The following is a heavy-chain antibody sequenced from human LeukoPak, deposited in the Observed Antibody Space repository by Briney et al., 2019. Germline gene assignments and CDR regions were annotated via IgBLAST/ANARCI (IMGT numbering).Heavy chain of an antibody. CDR1: GDSISSYY. J-gene: IGHJ4*02. Sequence: SETLSLTCTVSGDSISSYYWSWIRQPPGKGLEWIGYIYHSGNTNSNPSLKSRVTISVDTSKNQFSLKLSSVTAANTAVYYCAKHTFARPFDYWGQGTLVTVSS. V-gene: IGHV4-59*08. CDR3: AKHTFARPFDY. CDR2: IYHSGNT. D-gene: IGHD6-6*01.